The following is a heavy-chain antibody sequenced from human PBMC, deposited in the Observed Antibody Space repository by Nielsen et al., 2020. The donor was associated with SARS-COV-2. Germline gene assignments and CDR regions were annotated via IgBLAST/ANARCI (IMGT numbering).Heavy chain of an antibody. D-gene: IGHD1-26*01. CDR1: GFTFSDYY. J-gene: IGHJ4*02. CDR3: ARVGATGSFDY. V-gene: IGHV3-21*01. Sequence: GESLKISCAASGFTFSDYYMSWVRQAPGKGLEWVSSISSSSSYIYYADSVKGRFTISRDNAKNSLYLQMNSLRAEDTAVYYCARVGATGSFDYWGQGTLVTVSS. CDR2: ISSSSSYI.